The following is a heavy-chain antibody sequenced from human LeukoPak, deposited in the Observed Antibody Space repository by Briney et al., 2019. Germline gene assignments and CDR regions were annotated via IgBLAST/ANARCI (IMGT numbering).Heavy chain of an antibody. CDR2: ISAYNGNT. CDR3: ARSPYCSGGSCFTNWFDP. V-gene: IGHV1-18*01. CDR1: GYTFTSYG. D-gene: IGHD2-15*01. Sequence: ASVKVSCKASGYTFTSYGISWVRQAPGQGLEWMGWISAYNGNTNYAQKLQGRVTMTTDTSTSTAYMELRSLRSDDTAVYYCARSPYCSGGSCFTNWFDPWGQGTLVTASS. J-gene: IGHJ5*02.